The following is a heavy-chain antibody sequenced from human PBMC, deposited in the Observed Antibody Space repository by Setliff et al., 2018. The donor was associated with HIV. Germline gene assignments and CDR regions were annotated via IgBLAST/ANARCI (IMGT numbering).Heavy chain of an antibody. Sequence: PSETLSLTCTVSGASISSHYWSWIRQSPGKGLEWIGSIYYSETTNNNPSLKSRVTISLDTSKNQFSLKLSSVTAADTAVYYCARDPKISMVRGVMIWGQGTLVTVSS. CDR1: GASISSHY. J-gene: IGHJ1*01. V-gene: IGHV4-59*11. CDR2: IYYSETT. D-gene: IGHD3-10*01. CDR3: ARDPKISMVRGVMI.